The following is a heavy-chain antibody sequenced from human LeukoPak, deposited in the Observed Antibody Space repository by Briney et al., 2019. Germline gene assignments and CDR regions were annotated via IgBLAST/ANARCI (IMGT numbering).Heavy chain of an antibody. J-gene: IGHJ4*02. CDR2: IYYSGST. Sequence: SQTLSLTCTVSDGSISSGGYYWSWIRQHPGKGLEWIGYIYYSGSTYYNPSLKSRVTISVDTSKNQFSLKLSSVTAVDTAVYYCARASPGSSGYYFIGRARLFDYWGQGTLVTVSS. V-gene: IGHV4-31*03. D-gene: IGHD3-22*01. CDR1: DGSISSGGYY. CDR3: ARASPGSSGYYFIGRARLFDY.